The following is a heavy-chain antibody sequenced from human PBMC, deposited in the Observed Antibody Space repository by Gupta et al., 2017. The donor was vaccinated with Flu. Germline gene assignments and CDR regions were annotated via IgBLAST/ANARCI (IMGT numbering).Heavy chain of an antibody. J-gene: IGHJ5*02. Sequence: EVQLVQSGAEVKKPGATVKISCKISGYTFTDYYIHWVQGAPEKGLQWMGLVDPDDGKTIYSENFQGRVSITADTSTDTAYMELNSLRSEDTAMYFCALAYRNRFNYFGPWGQGTLVTVSS. CDR3: ALAYRNRFNYFGP. CDR2: VDPDDGKT. CDR1: GYTFTDYY. V-gene: IGHV1-69-2*01. D-gene: IGHD1-26*01.